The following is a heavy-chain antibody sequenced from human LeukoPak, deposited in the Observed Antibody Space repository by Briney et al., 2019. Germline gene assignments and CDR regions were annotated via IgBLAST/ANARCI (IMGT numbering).Heavy chain of an antibody. D-gene: IGHD3-10*01. V-gene: IGHV3-74*01. CDR1: GFTFSTYW. J-gene: IGHJ4*02. Sequence: PGGSLRLSCAASGFTFSTYWMYWGRQAPGKGLVWVSRTTSDGSTTTYADSVKGRFTITRDNAKNTLYLQMNSLSAEDTAVYYCARGPRGGALDFWGQGTLVTVSS. CDR3: ARGPRGGALDF. CDR2: TTSDGSTT.